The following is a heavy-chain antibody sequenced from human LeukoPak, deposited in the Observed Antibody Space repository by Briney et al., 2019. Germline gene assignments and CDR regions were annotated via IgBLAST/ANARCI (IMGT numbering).Heavy chain of an antibody. J-gene: IGHJ5*02. Sequence: PSETLSLTCAVYGGSFSGYYWSWIRQPPGKGLEWIGEINHSGSTNYNPSLKSRVTISVDTSKNQFSLKLSSVTAADTAVYYCARDLGLVTMVRGVIITHYNWFDPWGQGTLVTVSS. V-gene: IGHV4-34*01. CDR3: ARDLGLVTMVRGVIITHYNWFDP. D-gene: IGHD3-10*01. CDR1: GGSFSGYY. CDR2: INHSGST.